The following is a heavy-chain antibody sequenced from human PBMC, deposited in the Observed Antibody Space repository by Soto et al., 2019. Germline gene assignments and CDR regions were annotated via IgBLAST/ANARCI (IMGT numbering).Heavy chain of an antibody. CDR2: ISSNGSST. V-gene: IGHV3-64D*06. CDR1: GFTFSSYA. J-gene: IGHJ4*02. Sequence: GWSLRLSCSASGFTFSSYAMHWVRQAPGQGLEYVSAISSNGSSTYYADSVKGRFTISRDNSKNTLYLQMSSLRAEDTAVYYCVKDRWYSSSWFSYFACWGQGTLVTVSS. D-gene: IGHD6-13*01. CDR3: VKDRWYSSSWFSYFAC.